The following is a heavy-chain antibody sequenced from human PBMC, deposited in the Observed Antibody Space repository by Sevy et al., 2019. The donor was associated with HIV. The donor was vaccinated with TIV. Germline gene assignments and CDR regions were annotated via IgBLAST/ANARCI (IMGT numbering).Heavy chain of an antibody. D-gene: IGHD4-4*01. CDR1: GFTLSDAW. CDR3: TTDAHDFTNYPSPYYFDQ. V-gene: IGHV3-15*01. J-gene: IGHJ4*02. CDR2: IKSKTDGEPT. Sequence: GGSLRLSCAASGFTLSDAWMSWVRQAPGKGLEWVGRIKSKTDGEPTDYAAPVKGRFTISRDESKNTLYLQMNSLKTEDTAVYYCTTDAHDFTNYPSPYYFDQWGQGTLVTVSS.